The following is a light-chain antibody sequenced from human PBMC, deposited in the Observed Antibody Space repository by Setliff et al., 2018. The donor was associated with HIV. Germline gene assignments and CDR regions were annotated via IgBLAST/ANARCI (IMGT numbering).Light chain of an antibody. J-gene: IGLJ1*01. CDR2: VGTGGIVG. CDR3: GADHGSGSNFVYV. V-gene: IGLV9-49*01. CDR1: SGYSNYE. Sequence: QAVVTQPPSASASLGASVTLTCTLSSGYSNYEVDWYQQRPGKGPRFGMRVGTGGIVGSKGDGIPDRFSVLGSGLNRSLTIKNIHEEDESDYHCGADHGSGSNFVYVFGTGTKVTVL.